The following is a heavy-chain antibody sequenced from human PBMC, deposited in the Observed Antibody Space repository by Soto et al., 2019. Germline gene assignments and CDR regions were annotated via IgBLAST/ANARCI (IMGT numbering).Heavy chain of an antibody. CDR1: GGSYNSYT. D-gene: IGHD2-15*01. Sequence: SVKVSCEASGGSYNSYTISWVRQAPGQRLEWMGRIIPILGIANYAQNFQGRVTITADKSTSTAYMELSSLRSEDTAVYYCAWGAYCRGGSCYFSTFDYWGQGTLVTVSS. V-gene: IGHV1-69*02. J-gene: IGHJ4*02. CDR2: IIPILGIA. CDR3: AWGAYCRGGSCYFSTFDY.